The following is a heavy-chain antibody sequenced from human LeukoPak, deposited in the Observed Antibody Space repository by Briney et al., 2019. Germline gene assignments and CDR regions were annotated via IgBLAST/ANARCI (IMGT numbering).Heavy chain of an antibody. D-gene: IGHD6-19*01. Sequence: SETLSLXCTVSGGSISSYYWSWIRQPPGKGLEWIGYIYYSGSTNYNPSLKSRVTISVDTSKNQFSLKLSSVTAADTAVYYCARRGSSGWYGGMIDYWGPGTLVTVSS. CDR3: ARRGSSGWYGGMIDY. CDR1: GGSISSYY. CDR2: IYYSGST. V-gene: IGHV4-59*01. J-gene: IGHJ4*02.